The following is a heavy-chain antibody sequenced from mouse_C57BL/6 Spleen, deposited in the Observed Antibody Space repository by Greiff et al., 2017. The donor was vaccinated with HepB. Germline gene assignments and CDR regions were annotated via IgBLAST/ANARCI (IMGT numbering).Heavy chain of an antibody. CDR3: TTGYYFDY. Sequence: EVQLQQSGAELVRPGASVKLSCTASGFNIKDDYMHWVKQRPEQGLEWIGWIDPENGDTEYASKFQGKATITADTSSNTAYLQLSSLTSADTAVYYCTTGYYFDYWGQGTTLTVSS. CDR1: GFNIKDDY. V-gene: IGHV14-4*01. J-gene: IGHJ2*01. CDR2: IDPENGDT.